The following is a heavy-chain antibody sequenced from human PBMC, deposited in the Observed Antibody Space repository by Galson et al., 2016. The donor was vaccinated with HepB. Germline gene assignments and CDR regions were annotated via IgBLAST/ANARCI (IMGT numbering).Heavy chain of an antibody. V-gene: IGHV6-1*01. Sequence: CAISGDSVTNDDTIWNWIRQSPSRGLEWLGRTYYRSQWFNEYAVSVKSRITINSDTSRNQFSLQLDSVTTDDTAAYFCTRGYMHTGMNVWGQGTTVTVS. CDR3: TRGYMHTGMNV. CDR1: GDSVTNDDTI. J-gene: IGHJ6*02. D-gene: IGHD5-18*01. CDR2: TYYRSQWFN.